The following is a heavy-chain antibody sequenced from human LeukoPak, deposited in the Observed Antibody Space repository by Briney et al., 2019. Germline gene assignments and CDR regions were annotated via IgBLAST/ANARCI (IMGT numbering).Heavy chain of an antibody. D-gene: IGHD2-15*01. Sequence: GSLRLSCAASGFTFSSYWVTWVRQAPGKGLEWVANIKQDGSEKYYVDSVKGRFTISRDNSKNTLYLQMNSLRAEDTAVYYCARDIGDCSGGGCYSDYFDYWGQGTLVTVSS. CDR1: GFTFSSYW. CDR2: IKQDGSEK. J-gene: IGHJ4*02. CDR3: ARDIGDCSGGGCYSDYFDY. V-gene: IGHV3-7*01.